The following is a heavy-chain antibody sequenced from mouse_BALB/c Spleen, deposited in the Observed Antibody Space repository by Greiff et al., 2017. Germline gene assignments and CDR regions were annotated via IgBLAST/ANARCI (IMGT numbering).Heavy chain of an antibody. Sequence: VQLKESGPGLVKPSQSLSLTCSVTGYSITSGYYWNWIRQFPGNKLEWMGYISYDGSNNYNPSLKNRISITRDTSKNQFFLKLNSVTTEDTATYYCATHGYDWYFDVWGAGTTVTVSS. D-gene: IGHD2-2*01. CDR1: GYSITSGYY. CDR2: ISYDGSN. J-gene: IGHJ1*01. V-gene: IGHV3-6*02. CDR3: ATHGYDWYFDV.